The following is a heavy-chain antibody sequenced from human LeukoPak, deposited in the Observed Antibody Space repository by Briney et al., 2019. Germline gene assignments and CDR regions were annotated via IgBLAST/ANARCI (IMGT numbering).Heavy chain of an antibody. J-gene: IGHJ3*02. V-gene: IGHV1-24*01. CDR1: GYTLTELS. CDR2: FDPEDGET. CDR3: ATVVGWRSNDAFDI. Sequence: GASVKVSCKVSGYTLTELSMHWVRQAPGKGLEWMGGFDPEDGETIYAQMFQGRVTMTEDTSTDTAYMELSSLRSEDTAVYYCATVVGWRSNDAFDIWGQGTMVTVSS. D-gene: IGHD2-15*01.